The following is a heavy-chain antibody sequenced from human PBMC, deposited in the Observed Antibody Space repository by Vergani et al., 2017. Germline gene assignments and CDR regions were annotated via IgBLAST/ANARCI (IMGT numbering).Heavy chain of an antibody. CDR3: TTDTPFTTGPKNDY. CDR2: IKSKTDGGTT. CDR1: GFTFSNAW. V-gene: IGHV3-15*01. D-gene: IGHD1-1*01. J-gene: IGHJ4*02. Sequence: EVQLVESGGGLVKPGGSLRLSCAASGFTFSNAWMSWVRQAPGKGLERVGRIKSKTDGGTTDYAAPVKGRFTISRDDSKNTLYLQMNSLKTEDTAVYYCTTDTPFTTGPKNDYWGQGTLVTVSS.